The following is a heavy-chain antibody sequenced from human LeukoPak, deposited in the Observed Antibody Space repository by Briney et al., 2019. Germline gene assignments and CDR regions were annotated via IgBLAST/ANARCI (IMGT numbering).Heavy chain of an antibody. D-gene: IGHD3-22*01. J-gene: IGHJ4*02. V-gene: IGHV3-30-3*01. CDR2: ISYDGSNK. CDR3: AKDRARSHPYDTSGLTPNDY. CDR1: GFTFSSYA. Sequence: GGSLRLSCAASGFTFSSYAMHWVRQAPGKGLEWVAVISYDGSNKYYADSVKGRSTISRDNSKNTLYLQMNSLRAEDTAVYYCAKDRARSHPYDTSGLTPNDYWGQGTLVTVSS.